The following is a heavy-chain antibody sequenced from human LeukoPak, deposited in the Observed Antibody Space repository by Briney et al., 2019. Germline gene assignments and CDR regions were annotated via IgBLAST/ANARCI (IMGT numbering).Heavy chain of an antibody. V-gene: IGHV4-31*03. CDR1: GGSISSGGYY. D-gene: IGHD1-1*01. CDR3: ARVTIGKKRSQLYYFDY. CDR2: IYYSGST. Sequence: SETLSLTCTVSGGSISSGGYYWSWIRQHPGKGLEWIGYIYYSGSTYYNPSLKSRVTISVDTSKNQFPLKLSSVTAADTAVYYCARVTIGKKRSQLYYFDYWGQGTLVTVSS. J-gene: IGHJ4*02.